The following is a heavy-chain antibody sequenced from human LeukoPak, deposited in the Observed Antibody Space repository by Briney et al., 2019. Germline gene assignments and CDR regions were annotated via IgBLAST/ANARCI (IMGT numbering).Heavy chain of an antibody. CDR2: ISYDGGNK. D-gene: IGHD3-10*01. V-gene: IGHV3-30*18. Sequence: GGSLRLSCAASGFTFSTYGMHWVRQAPGKGLEWVALISYDGGNKYYADSVKGRFTISRGNSKNTLYLRMNSLRAEDTAVYYCAKEKIWFGELLRSMDVWGQGTTITVSS. CDR3: AKEKIWFGELLRSMDV. J-gene: IGHJ6*02. CDR1: GFTFSTYG.